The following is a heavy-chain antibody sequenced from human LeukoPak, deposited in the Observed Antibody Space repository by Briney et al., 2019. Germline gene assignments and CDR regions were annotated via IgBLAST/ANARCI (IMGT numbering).Heavy chain of an antibody. CDR2: IRYDGSNK. V-gene: IGHV3-30*02. CDR1: GFTFSSYG. J-gene: IGHJ4*02. D-gene: IGHD3-3*01. CDR3: AKDRGVFGGLYYFDY. Sequence: PGGSLRLSCAASGFTFSSYGMHWVRQAPGKGLEWVAFIRYDGSNKYYADSVKGRFTISRDNSKNTLYLQMNSLRAEDTAVYYCAKDRGVFGGLYYFDYWGQGTLVTVSS.